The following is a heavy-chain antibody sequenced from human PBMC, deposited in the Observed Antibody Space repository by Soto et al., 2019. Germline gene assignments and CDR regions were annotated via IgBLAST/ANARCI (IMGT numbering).Heavy chain of an antibody. CDR2: INTGKGNT. Sequence: ASVKVSCKASGYTFTNYAMHWVRQAPGQRLEWMGWINTGKGNTKYPQKFQGRVTITRDTSASTAYMELSSLRSEDTAMYYCARAGDDCSAANCYVIDYWGQGTLVTVSS. V-gene: IGHV1-3*04. J-gene: IGHJ4*02. D-gene: IGHD2-2*01. CDR3: ARAGDDCSAANCYVIDY. CDR1: GYTFTNYA.